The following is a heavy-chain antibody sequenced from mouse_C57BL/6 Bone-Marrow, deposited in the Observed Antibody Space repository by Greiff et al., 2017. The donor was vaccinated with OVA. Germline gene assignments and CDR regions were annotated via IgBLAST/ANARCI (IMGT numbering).Heavy chain of an antibody. D-gene: IGHD1-1*01. CDR2: IYPRSGNT. V-gene: IGHV1-81*01. Sequence: VQLQQSGAELARPGASVKLSCKASGYTFTSYGISWVKQRTGQGLEWIGEIYPRSGNTYYNEKFKGKATLTAEKSSSTAYMELRSLTSEDSAVYFCARSYGYAMDYWGQGTSVTVSS. J-gene: IGHJ4*01. CDR1: GYTFTSYG. CDR3: ARSYGYAMDY.